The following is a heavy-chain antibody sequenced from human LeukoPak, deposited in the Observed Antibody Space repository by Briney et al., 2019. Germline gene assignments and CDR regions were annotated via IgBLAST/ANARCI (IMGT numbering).Heavy chain of an antibody. J-gene: IGHJ4*02. CDR3: ARDDCSGGSCYYFDY. CDR1: GFTFSSYS. CDR2: ISSSISHI. V-gene: IGHV3-21*01. Sequence: PEGSLSLSCAASGFTFSSYSMNWVRQAPGKGLEWVSSISSSISHIYYADSGKGRFTLCRDNAKNSPYLQMNSLRAEDTAVYYCARDDCSGGSCYYFDYWGQGTLVTVSS. D-gene: IGHD2-15*01.